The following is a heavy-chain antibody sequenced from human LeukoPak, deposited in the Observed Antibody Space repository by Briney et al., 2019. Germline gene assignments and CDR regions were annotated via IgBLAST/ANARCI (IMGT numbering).Heavy chain of an antibody. CDR3: ARTRELYDHSD. Sequence: SGPTLVHPTPALTLTCTFSGFSLRTSGMRVSWMRQPPGKALEGLARIDWDDDKFYSTSLKTRLTISKDTSKNQVVLTMTNMDPVDTATYYCARTRELYDHSDWGQGTLVTVSS. V-gene: IGHV2-70*04. CDR1: GFSLRTSGMR. D-gene: IGHD3-10*01. J-gene: IGHJ4*02. CDR2: IDWDDDK.